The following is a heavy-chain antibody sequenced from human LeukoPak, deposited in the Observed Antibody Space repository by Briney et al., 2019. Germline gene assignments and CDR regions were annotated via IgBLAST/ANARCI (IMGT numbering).Heavy chain of an antibody. CDR1: GGSISGYY. CDR3: ARGRRRGYYYDSSGYAHFDY. Sequence: SETLSLTCTVSGGSISGYYWSWIRQPAGQGLEWIGRIYSSGTTSYNPSLKSRVTMSVDTSKNQFSLKLSSVTAADTAVYYCARGRRRGYYYDSSGYAHFDYWGQGTLVTVSS. V-gene: IGHV4-4*07. D-gene: IGHD3-22*01. J-gene: IGHJ4*02. CDR2: IYSSGTT.